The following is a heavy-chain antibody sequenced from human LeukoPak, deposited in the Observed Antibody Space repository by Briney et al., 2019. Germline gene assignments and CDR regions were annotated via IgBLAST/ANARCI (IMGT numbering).Heavy chain of an antibody. Sequence: ASVKVSCKASGYTFTSYDINWVRQATGQGLEWMGWVNPNSGNTGYAQKFQGRVTMTRNTSISTAYMELSSLRSEDTAVYYCARVGSQRITMVRGVPDPYYFDYWGQGTLVTVSS. J-gene: IGHJ4*02. D-gene: IGHD3-10*01. V-gene: IGHV1-8*01. CDR3: ARVGSQRITMVRGVPDPYYFDY. CDR1: GYTFTSYD. CDR2: VNPNSGNT.